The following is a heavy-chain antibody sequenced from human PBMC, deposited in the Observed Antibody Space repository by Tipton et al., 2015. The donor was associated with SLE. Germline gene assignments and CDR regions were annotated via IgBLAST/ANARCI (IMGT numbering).Heavy chain of an antibody. D-gene: IGHD2-2*01. V-gene: IGHV4-34*01. CDR1: GGSFSGYY. J-gene: IGHJ6*04. Sequence: TLSLTCAVYGGSFSGYYWSWIRQPPGKGLEWIGEINHSGSTNYNPSLKSRVTISVDTSKNQFSLKLSSVTAADTAVYYCGRHGPVIVVVPAALDVWGKGTTVTVSS. CDR2: INHSGST. CDR3: GRHGPVIVVVPAALDV.